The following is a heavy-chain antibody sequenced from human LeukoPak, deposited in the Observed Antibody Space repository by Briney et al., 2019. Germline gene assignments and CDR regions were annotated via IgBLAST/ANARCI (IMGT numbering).Heavy chain of an antibody. J-gene: IGHJ5*02. Sequence: ASVKVSCKVSGYTLTELSTHWVRQAPGEGPEWMGGFDPEDGEAIYAQKFQGRVTMTEDTSTDTAYMELSSLRSEDTAVYYCTTANRLTRDSSGYYPDSWGQGTLVTVSS. CDR3: TTANRLTRDSSGYYPDS. CDR1: GYTLTELS. CDR2: FDPEDGEA. V-gene: IGHV1-24*01. D-gene: IGHD3-22*01.